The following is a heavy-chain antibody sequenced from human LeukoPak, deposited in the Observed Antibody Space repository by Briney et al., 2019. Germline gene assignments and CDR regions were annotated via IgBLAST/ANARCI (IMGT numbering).Heavy chain of an antibody. J-gene: IGHJ4*02. CDR2: INHSGST. D-gene: IGHD3-3*01. Sequence: SDTLSLTCTFSGSPISNNYWSWIRQPPGKGLEWIGEINHSGSTNYNPSLKSRVTISVDTSKNQFSLKLSSVTAADTAVYYCARHTPYYDFWSGYDPAGPNFDYWGQGTLVTVSS. V-gene: IGHV4-34*01. CDR3: ARHTPYYDFWSGYDPAGPNFDY. CDR1: GSPISNNY.